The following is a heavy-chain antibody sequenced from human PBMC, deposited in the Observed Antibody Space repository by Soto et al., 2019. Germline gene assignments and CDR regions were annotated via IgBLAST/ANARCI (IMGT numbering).Heavy chain of an antibody. CDR3: ARPAVVVAAIDPPA. CDR2: IYYSGST. J-gene: IGHJ5*02. Sequence: QLLESGPGLVKPSETLSLTCTVSGGSISSSSYYWGWIRQPPGKGLEWIGSIYYSGSTYYNPSLKSRVTISVDTSKNQFSLKLSSVTAADTAVYYCARPAVVVAAIDPPAWGQGTLVTVSS. D-gene: IGHD2-15*01. CDR1: GGSISSSSYY. V-gene: IGHV4-39*01.